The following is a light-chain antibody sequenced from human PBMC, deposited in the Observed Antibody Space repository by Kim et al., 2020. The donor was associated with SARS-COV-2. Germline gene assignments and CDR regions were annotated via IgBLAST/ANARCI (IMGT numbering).Light chain of an antibody. V-gene: IGKV1-NL1*01. CDR3: QQYYSTPLT. J-gene: IGKJ4*01. Sequence: ASVGERVSITCRARQGISKSVALYQQKPGKAPKLLLYAASRLESGVPSRFSGSGSGTDYTLTISSLQPEDFAAYYCQQYYSTPLTFGGGTKVDIK. CDR1: QGISKS. CDR2: AAS.